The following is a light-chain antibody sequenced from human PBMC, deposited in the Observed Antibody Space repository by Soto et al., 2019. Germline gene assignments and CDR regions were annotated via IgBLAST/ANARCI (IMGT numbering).Light chain of an antibody. V-gene: IGKV3-15*01. Sequence: EIMITQSPATLSLSPGERVTLSCMASESVSTNLAWYQQKAGQAPRLLIYGASTRATGIPARFSGSGSGTDFTLTISRLEPEDFAVYYCQQRSNWPPLTFGGGTKVDI. CDR3: QQRSNWPPLT. J-gene: IGKJ4*01. CDR2: GAS. CDR1: ESVSTN.